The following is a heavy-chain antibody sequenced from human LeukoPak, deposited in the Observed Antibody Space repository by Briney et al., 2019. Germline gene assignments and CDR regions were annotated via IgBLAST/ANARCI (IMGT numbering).Heavy chain of an antibody. CDR3: ARGNGDYVDYYYYMDV. CDR2: IIPIFGTA. D-gene: IGHD4-17*01. Sequence: ASVKVSCKASGGTFSSYAISWVRQAPGQGLEWMGGIIPIFGTANYAQKFQGRVTITTDESTSTAYMELSSLRSEDTAVYYCARGNGDYVDYYYYMDVWGKGTTVTVSS. CDR1: GGTFSSYA. V-gene: IGHV1-69*05. J-gene: IGHJ6*03.